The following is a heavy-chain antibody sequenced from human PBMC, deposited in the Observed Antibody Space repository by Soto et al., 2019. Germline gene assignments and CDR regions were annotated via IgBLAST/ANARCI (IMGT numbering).Heavy chain of an antibody. CDR2: IIPIFGTA. CDR1: GGTFSSYA. D-gene: IGHD3-3*01. Sequence: QVQLVQSGAEVKKPGSSVKVSCKASGGTFSSYAISWVRQAPGQGLEWMGGIIPIFGTANYAQKFQGRVTITADESTSTAYMELSSLRSEDTAVYYCAREGPRGYDFWSGSNYAMDVWGQGTTVTVSS. V-gene: IGHV1-69*12. J-gene: IGHJ6*02. CDR3: AREGPRGYDFWSGSNYAMDV.